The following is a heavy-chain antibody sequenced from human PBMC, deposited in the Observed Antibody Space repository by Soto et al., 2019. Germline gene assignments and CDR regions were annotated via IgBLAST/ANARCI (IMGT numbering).Heavy chain of an antibody. V-gene: IGHV3-23*01. D-gene: IGHD2-15*01. Sequence: GGSLRLSCAASGFTFSSYAMSWVRQAPGKGLEWVSAISGSGGSTYYADSVKGRFTISRDNSKNTLYLQMNSLRAEDTALYYCAKGGVRYCSGGSCYSYDAFDIWGQGTMVTVSS. CDR3: AKGGVRYCSGGSCYSYDAFDI. J-gene: IGHJ3*02. CDR2: ISGSGGST. CDR1: GFTFSSYA.